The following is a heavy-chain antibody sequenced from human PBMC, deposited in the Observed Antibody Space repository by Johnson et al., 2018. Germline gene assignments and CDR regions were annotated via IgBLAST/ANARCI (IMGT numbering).Heavy chain of an antibody. CDR3: ATGHYLAGTTYSQH. V-gene: IGHV3-23*01. J-gene: IGHJ1*01. Sequence: EVQLLETGGALVQPGGSLRLSCVVSGFTFINYVMNWVRQAPGRGLEWVSVISESGDTTYYADSVKGRFTISRDDSQKTLFLQMGGLRAGDTAVYFCATGHYLAGTTYSQHWGQGTLVTVSS. CDR1: GFTFINYV. CDR2: ISESGDTT. D-gene: IGHD1-7*01.